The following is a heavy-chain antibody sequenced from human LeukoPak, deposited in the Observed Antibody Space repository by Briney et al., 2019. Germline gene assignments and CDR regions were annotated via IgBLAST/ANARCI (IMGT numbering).Heavy chain of an antibody. J-gene: IGHJ4*02. CDR3: ARDSWFGELGLGY. CDR2: INTLSNDI. V-gene: IGHV3-21*01. D-gene: IGHD3-10*01. CDR1: GFTFSSYT. Sequence: TGGSLRLSCAASGFTFSSYTMNRVRQPPGKGLEWISSINTLSNDIHYRDSVKGRFTVSRDNARNSLFLQMNSLRADDTAIYYCARDSWFGELGLGYWGQGVLVAVSS.